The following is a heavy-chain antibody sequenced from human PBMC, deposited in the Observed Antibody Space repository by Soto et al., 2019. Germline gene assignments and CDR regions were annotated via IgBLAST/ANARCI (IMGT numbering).Heavy chain of an antibody. CDR3: EGRXYDYVWGSYRYAYGMDV. CDR1: GGSISSSSYY. J-gene: IGHJ6*02. CDR2: IYYSGST. V-gene: IGHV4-39*01. Sequence: PSETLSLTCTVSGGSISSSSYYWGWIRQPPGKGLEWIGSIYYSGSTYYNPSLKSRVTISVDTSKNQFSLKLSSVTAADTAVYYCEGRXYDYVWGSYRYAYGMDVWGQGTTVTVSS. D-gene: IGHD3-16*02.